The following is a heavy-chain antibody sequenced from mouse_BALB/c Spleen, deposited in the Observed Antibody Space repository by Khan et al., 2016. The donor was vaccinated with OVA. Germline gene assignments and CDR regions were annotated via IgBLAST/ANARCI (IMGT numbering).Heavy chain of an antibody. Sequence: IQLVQSGPELVKPGASVKISCKASGYSFTGYFMSWVMQSHGKSLEWIGRINPHIGDTHYNQTFKGKATLTVDESSSTAYMELRSLASEDSAVYWCTIIYSSDFDYWGQGTPLTVSS. CDR1: GYSFTGYF. J-gene: IGHJ2*01. CDR3: TIIYSSDFDY. V-gene: IGHV1-20*02. CDR2: INPHIGDT. D-gene: IGHD1-1*01.